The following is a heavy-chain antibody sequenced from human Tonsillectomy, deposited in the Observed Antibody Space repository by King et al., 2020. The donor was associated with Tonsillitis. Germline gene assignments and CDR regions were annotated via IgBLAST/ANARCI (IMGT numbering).Heavy chain of an antibody. J-gene: IGHJ6*02. Sequence: VQLGESVGGVVQPGRSLRRSCAASGFTFSNYGIHCVRRSPCKGLEGVALISNEGTNKYYAYSVKGRFTISRENYKITLYVQMNSLRAEDTAVYYCAKARWSGYDLDYYYGMDVWGQGTTVTVSS. CDR2: ISNEGTNK. D-gene: IGHD5-12*01. CDR3: AKARWSGYDLDYYYGMDV. CDR1: GFTFSNYG. V-gene: IGHV3-30*18.